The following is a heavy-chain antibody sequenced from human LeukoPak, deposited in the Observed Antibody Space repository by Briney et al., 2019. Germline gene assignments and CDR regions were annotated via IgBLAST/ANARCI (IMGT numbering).Heavy chain of an antibody. V-gene: IGHV3-23*01. Sequence: PRGSPRLSSAASGFTFTSYAMTSGRQAPGKGLEWVSAISGSGGSTYYADSGKGRVTISSDNSKNTLYLQVNSLRAEDTAVYDCAQDHEVFRIHQNALDMWGQGTRVSVSS. CDR1: GFTFTSYA. CDR3: AQDHEVFRIHQNALDM. D-gene: IGHD5-18*01. CDR2: ISGSGGST. J-gene: IGHJ3*02.